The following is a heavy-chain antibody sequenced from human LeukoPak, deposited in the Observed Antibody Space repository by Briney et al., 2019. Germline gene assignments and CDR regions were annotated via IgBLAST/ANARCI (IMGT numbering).Heavy chain of an antibody. J-gene: IGHJ5*02. CDR3: ARGVVGGSRYDFWSGSSTTFDP. V-gene: IGHV4-39*07. D-gene: IGHD3-3*01. Sequence: SETLSLTCTVSSGSISTSNYYWGWIRQPPGKGLEWIGSIYHSGSTYYNPSLKSRVTISVATTKNQFYLKLSSVTAADTAVYYCARGVVGGSRYDFWSGSSTTFDPWGQGTLVTASS. CDR2: IYHSGST. CDR1: SGSISTSNYY.